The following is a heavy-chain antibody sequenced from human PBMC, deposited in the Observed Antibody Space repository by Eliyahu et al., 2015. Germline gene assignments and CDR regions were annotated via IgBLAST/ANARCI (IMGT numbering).Heavy chain of an antibody. CDR1: GFTFSSYG. V-gene: IGHV3-30*02. CDR3: AVVETTMINRY. J-gene: IGHJ4*02. D-gene: IGHD3-22*01. Sequence: QVQLVESGGGVVQPGGSLXLSCXASGFTFSSYGMHWVRQAPGKGLEWVAFIGYDGSEKYEAYSVKGRFTASRDNSKNTLSLQMNSLRAEDTAVYYCAVVETTMINRYWGQGTLVTVSS. CDR2: IGYDGSEK.